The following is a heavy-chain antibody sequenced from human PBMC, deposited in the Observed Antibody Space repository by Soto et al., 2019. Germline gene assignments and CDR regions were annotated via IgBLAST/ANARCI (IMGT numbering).Heavy chain of an antibody. J-gene: IGHJ4*02. D-gene: IGHD3-9*01. CDR1: GYTFTSYY. CDR2: INPSGGST. Sequence: VASVKVSCKASGYTFTSYYMHWVRQAPGQGLEWMGIINPSGGSTSYAQKFQGRVTMTRDTSTSTVYMELSSLRSEDTAVYYCARDRTPRYDILTGYLNYWGQGTLVTVSS. CDR3: ARDRTPRYDILTGYLNY. V-gene: IGHV1-46*03.